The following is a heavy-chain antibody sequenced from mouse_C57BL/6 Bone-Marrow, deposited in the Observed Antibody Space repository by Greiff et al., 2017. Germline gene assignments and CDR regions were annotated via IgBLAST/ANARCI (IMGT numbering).Heavy chain of an antibody. Sequence: VQVVESGAELMKPGASVKLSCKATGYTFTGYWIEWVKQRPGHGLEWIGEILPGGGSTNYNEKFKGKATFTADTSSNTAYMQLSSLTTEDSAIYYCARWGYAMDYWGQGTSVTVSS. V-gene: IGHV1-9*01. J-gene: IGHJ4*01. CDR1: GYTFTGYW. CDR2: ILPGGGST. CDR3: ARWGYAMDY.